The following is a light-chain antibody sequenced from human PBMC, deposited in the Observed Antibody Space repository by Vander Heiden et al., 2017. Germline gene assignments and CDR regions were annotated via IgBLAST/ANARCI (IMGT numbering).Light chain of an antibody. CDR3: QQRDTTPLT. J-gene: IGKJ2*01. V-gene: IGKV1-39*01. CDR1: QTFTNY. Sequence: DIQMTQSPSSLSASVGDRVNMTCRASQTFTNYLNWYQKKPGKAPRLLISAATLLHSGVPSRFSGSGSGTHFTLTISRLQPEDFATYYCQQRDTTPLTFGQGTRLDI. CDR2: AAT.